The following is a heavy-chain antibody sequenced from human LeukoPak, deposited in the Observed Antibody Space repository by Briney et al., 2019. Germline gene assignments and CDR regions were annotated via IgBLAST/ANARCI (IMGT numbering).Heavy chain of an antibody. CDR2: INPNTGDT. D-gene: IGHD2-15*01. J-gene: IGHJ4*02. CDR1: GYTFTGYY. V-gene: IGHV1-2*02. CDR3: ARDERYCNGDNHYPDLGY. Sequence: ASVKVSCKASGYTFTGYYLFWVRQAPGQGLEWMGWINPNTGDTKYGQKFQGRVTLTRDTSIRTTYMELSSLRSDDTAVYCCARDERYCNGDNHYPDLGYWGQGTLVTVSS.